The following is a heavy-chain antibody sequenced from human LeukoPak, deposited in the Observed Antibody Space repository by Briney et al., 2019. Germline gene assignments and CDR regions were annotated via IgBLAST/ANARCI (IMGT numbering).Heavy chain of an antibody. CDR2: IYTSGST. V-gene: IGHV4-4*09. J-gene: IGHJ4*02. D-gene: IGHD5-12*01. CDR3: AREPTSGREPTSGRPLDY. CDR1: GGSISSYY. Sequence: PSETLSLTCTVSGGSISSYYWSWIRQPPGKGLEWIGYIYTSGSTNYNPSLKSRVTISVDTSKNHLSLNLSSVTAADTAVYYCAREPTSGREPTSGRPLDYWGQGTLVTVSS.